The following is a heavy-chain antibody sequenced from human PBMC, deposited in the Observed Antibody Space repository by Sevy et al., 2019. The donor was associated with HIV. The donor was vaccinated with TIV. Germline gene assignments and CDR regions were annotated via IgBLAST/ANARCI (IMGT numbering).Heavy chain of an antibody. J-gene: IGHJ5*02. CDR1: GFSLSTSGVG. V-gene: IGHV2-5*01. CDR3: AHTFSIRGFNWFGP. Sequence: SGPTLVKPTQTLTLTCTFSGFSLSTSGVGVGWIRQSPGKALDWLALIYWNDDKRYSPSLKSRLNIIKDTSKNQVVLTVTYVDPVDTATYYCAHTFSIRGFNWFGPWGQGTLVSASS. D-gene: IGHD5-12*01. CDR2: IYWNDDK.